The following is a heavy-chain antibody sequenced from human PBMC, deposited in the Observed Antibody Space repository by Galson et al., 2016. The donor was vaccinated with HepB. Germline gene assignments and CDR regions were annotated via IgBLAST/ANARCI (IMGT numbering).Heavy chain of an antibody. Sequence: SLRLSCAAPGFSFRSYAMHWVRQAPGKGLEWVAVISYDGSDKYYADSVKGRFTISRDNSKNTLYLRMNSLRAEDTSVYYCARGPGSYYRGREYYYGMDVWGQGTTVTVSS. J-gene: IGHJ6*02. CDR1: GFSFRSYA. V-gene: IGHV3-30*04. CDR3: ARGPGSYYRGREYYYGMDV. D-gene: IGHD3-10*01. CDR2: ISYDGSDK.